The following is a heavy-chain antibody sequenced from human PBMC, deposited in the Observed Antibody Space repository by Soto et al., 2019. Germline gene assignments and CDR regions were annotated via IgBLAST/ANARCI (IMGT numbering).Heavy chain of an antibody. D-gene: IGHD6-25*01. CDR3: ARIGGYHGPLDY. V-gene: IGHV4-59*01. CDR1: GVSISSYF. J-gene: IGHJ4*02. CDR2: TYHRGST. Sequence: LSRTCSVSGVSISSYFWSWIRQAPGGGLEWIGYTYHRGSTNYSPSLKSRVAISLDTSENQFSLKVNSVTAADTAVYYCARIGGYHGPLDYWGQGTPVTVS.